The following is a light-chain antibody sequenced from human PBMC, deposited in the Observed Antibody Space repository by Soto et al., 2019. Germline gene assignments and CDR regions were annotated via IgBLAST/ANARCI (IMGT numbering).Light chain of an antibody. CDR3: QQYGSAALT. V-gene: IGKV3-20*01. J-gene: IGKJ5*01. Sequence: EVVLSQSPGTLSLSPGERATLSCRASQSISSSYLAWYQQRPGQAPRLLIYGASSRAPGIPDRFSGSGSGTDFTLTISRLEPEDCAGYYCQQYGSAALTFGQGTRREIK. CDR2: GAS. CDR1: QSISSSY.